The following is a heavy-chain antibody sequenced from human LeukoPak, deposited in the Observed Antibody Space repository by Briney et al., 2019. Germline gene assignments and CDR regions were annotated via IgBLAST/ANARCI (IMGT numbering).Heavy chain of an antibody. D-gene: IGHD6-13*01. V-gene: IGHV1-69*06. CDR3: ARVVGLTGYSSSWYSGYYYYMDV. CDR2: IIPIFGTT. Sequence: SVKVSCKASGGTFSSYAISWVRQAPGQGLEWMGGIIPIFGTTNYAQKFQDRVTITADKSTSTAYMELSSLRSGDTAVYYCARVVGLTGYSSSWYSGYYYYMDVWGKGTTVTVSS. CDR1: GGTFSSYA. J-gene: IGHJ6*03.